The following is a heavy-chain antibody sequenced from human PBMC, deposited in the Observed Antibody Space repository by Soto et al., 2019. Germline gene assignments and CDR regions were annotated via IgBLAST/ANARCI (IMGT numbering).Heavy chain of an antibody. V-gene: IGHV3-48*02. J-gene: IGHJ3*02. CDR2: ISSSSSTI. CDR1: GFTFSSYS. Sequence: EVQLVESGGGLVQPGGSLRLSCAASGFTFSSYSMNWVRQAPGKGLEWVSYISSSSSTIYYADSVKGRFTISRDNAKNSLYLQMNSLRDEDTAVYYCATQRVGELIAFDIWGQGTMVTVSS. CDR3: ATQRVGELIAFDI. D-gene: IGHD3-10*01.